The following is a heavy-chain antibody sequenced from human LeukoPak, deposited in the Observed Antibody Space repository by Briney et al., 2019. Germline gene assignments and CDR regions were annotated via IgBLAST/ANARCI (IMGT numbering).Heavy chain of an antibody. V-gene: IGHV3-74*01. CDR2: INSDGSST. Sequence: GGSLRLSCAASGFTFSSYWMHWVRQAPGKGLVLVSRINSDGSSTSYADSVKGRFTISRDNAKNTLYLQMNSLRAEDTAVYYCAREGYYYDSSGYSYYFDYWGQGTLVTVSS. CDR1: GFTFSSYW. J-gene: IGHJ4*02. D-gene: IGHD3-22*01. CDR3: AREGYYYDSSGYSYYFDY.